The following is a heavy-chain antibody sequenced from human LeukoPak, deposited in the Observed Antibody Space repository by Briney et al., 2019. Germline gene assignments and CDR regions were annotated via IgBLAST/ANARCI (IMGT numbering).Heavy chain of an antibody. Sequence: SQTLSLTCTVSGGSISSGGYYWSWIRQSPGKGLEWVGYIYDGGSTKYNPSLKSRVTMSPDMSKNQFSLKLTSVTAADTAVYYCARLESGVLGDPYYYDSTGYYYRGYFDSWGQGTLVTVSS. D-gene: IGHD3-22*01. J-gene: IGHJ4*02. CDR2: IYDGGST. CDR1: GGSISSGGYY. CDR3: ARLESGVLGDPYYYDSTGYYYRGYFDS. V-gene: IGHV4-61*08.